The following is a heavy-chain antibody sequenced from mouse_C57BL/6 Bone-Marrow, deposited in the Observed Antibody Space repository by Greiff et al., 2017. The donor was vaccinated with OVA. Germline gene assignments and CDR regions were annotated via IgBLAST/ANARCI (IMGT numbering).Heavy chain of an antibody. V-gene: IGHV5-9-1*02. CDR2: ISSGGDYI. CDR1: GFTFSSYA. CDR3: TSTDYSNYGAWYFDV. Sequence: EVKLMESGEGLVKPGGSLKLSCAASGFTFSSYAMSWVRQTPEKRLEWVAYISSGGDYIYYADTVKGRFTISRDNARNTLYLQMSSLKSEDTAMYYCTSTDYSNYGAWYFDVWGTGTTVTVSS. J-gene: IGHJ1*03. D-gene: IGHD2-5*01.